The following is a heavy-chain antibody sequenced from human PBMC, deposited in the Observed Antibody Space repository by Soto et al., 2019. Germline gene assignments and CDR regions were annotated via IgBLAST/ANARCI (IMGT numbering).Heavy chain of an antibody. CDR2: INHSGST. Sequence: SETLSLTCAVYGGSFSAYYWSWIRQPPGKGLEWIGEINHSGSTNYNPSLKSRVTISVDTSKNQFSLKLTSVTAADTAVYYCAQISGRAGRHLFNYWGKGFRVTASS. J-gene: IGHJ4*02. V-gene: IGHV4-34*01. D-gene: IGHD6-6*01. CDR1: GGSFSAYY. CDR3: AQISGRAGRHLFNY.